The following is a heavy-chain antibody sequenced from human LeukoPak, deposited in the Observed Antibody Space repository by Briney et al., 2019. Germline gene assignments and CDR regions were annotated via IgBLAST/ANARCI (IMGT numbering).Heavy chain of an antibody. CDR1: GFTFSSYG. J-gene: IGHJ4*02. CDR3: AKVPDYDILTGSFDY. D-gene: IGHD3-9*01. Sequence: PGGSLRLSCAASGFTFSSYGMSWVRQAPGKGLEWVSAISGSGGSTYYADSVKGRFTISRDNSKNTLYLQMNSLRAEDTAVYYCAKVPDYDILTGSFDYWGQGTLVTVSS. CDR2: ISGSGGST. V-gene: IGHV3-23*01.